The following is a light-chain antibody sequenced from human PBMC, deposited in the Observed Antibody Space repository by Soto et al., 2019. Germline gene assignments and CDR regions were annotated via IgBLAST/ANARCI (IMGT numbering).Light chain of an antibody. CDR3: CSYAGSSTYV. J-gene: IGLJ1*01. CDR1: SSDVGNYNL. CDR2: EGS. V-gene: IGLV2-23*01. Sequence: QSVRTQPASVSGSPGQSITISCTGTSSDVGNYNLVSWYQQHPGKAPKLMIYEGSKRPSGVSNRFSGSKSGNTASLTISILQAEDEADYYCCSYAGSSTYVFGTGTKVTVL.